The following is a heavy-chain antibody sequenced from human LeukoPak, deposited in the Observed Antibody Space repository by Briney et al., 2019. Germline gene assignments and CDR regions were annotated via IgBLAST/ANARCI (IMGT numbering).Heavy chain of an antibody. Sequence: SETLSLTCTVSGGSISSYYWSWIRQPPGKGLEWIGYIYYSGSTNYNPSLKSRVTISVDTSKNQFSLKLSSVTAADTAVYYSARDTSTLTYYYDSSGYYRGAFDIWGQGTMVTVSS. CDR2: IYYSGST. D-gene: IGHD3-22*01. CDR3: ARDTSTLTYYYDSSGYYRGAFDI. CDR1: GGSISSYY. J-gene: IGHJ3*02. V-gene: IGHV4-59*01.